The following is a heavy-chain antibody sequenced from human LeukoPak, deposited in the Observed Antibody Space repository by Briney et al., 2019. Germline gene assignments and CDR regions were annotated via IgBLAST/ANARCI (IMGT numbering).Heavy chain of an antibody. CDR3: ARRPIGGSTGFHFDP. Sequence: SETLSLTCNVSAGSISSTTNSWGWAWIRQPPTKGLEQIRRIYYGGSPYYTSSLKNRVTISVDTSKNQFSLNLASLTASDTAVYYCARRPIGGSTGFHFDPWGPGTLVTVSS. CDR2: IYYGGSP. J-gene: IGHJ5*02. V-gene: IGHV4-39*01. D-gene: IGHD3-16*01. CDR1: AGSISSTTNS.